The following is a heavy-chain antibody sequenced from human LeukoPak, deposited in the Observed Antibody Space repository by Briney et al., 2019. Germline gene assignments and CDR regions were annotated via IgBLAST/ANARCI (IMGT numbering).Heavy chain of an antibody. CDR3: ARTVVVVVAGGWFDP. CDR2: TVGSGPDT. V-gene: IGHV3-23*01. D-gene: IGHD2-15*01. Sequence: GGSLRLSCAASGFTFTNYAMSWVRQTPGEGLEWVSATVGSGPDTYHADSVKGRFTVSRDNSRNTLYLQMNSLRAEDTAVYYCARTVVVVVAGGWFDPWGQGTLVTVSS. J-gene: IGHJ5*02. CDR1: GFTFTNYA.